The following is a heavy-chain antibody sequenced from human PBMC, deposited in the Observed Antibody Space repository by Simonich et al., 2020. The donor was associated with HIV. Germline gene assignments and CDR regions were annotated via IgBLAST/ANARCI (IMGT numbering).Heavy chain of an antibody. J-gene: IGHJ4*02. D-gene: IGHD6-25*01. CDR1: GYTFSRYG. CDR3: ARGAFDGYYFDY. Sequence: QVQLVQSGAEVKKPGASVKVSCKASGYTFSRYGINWVRQAPGQGLEWMGWISHYNAKTDYSQKFSGRVTMTTDTSTNTTYMDLSSLRSDDTAMYYCARGAFDGYYFDYWGQGTLVTVSS. V-gene: IGHV1-18*01. CDR2: ISHYNAKT.